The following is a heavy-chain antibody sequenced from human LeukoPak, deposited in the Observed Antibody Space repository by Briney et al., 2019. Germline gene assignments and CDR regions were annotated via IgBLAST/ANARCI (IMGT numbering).Heavy chain of an antibody. V-gene: IGHV4-59*08. CDR2: TFHTGNT. Sequence: PSETLSLTCTVSDVPISSYYWSWIRQPPGRGLQWLGYTFHTGNTNYNPSLKTRVTISIDTSKNQFSLKLRSVTAADTAVYYCVRQPYNMGAYYFDYWGQGALVTVSS. D-gene: IGHD1-26*01. CDR3: VRQPYNMGAYYFDY. CDR1: DVPISSYY. J-gene: IGHJ4*02.